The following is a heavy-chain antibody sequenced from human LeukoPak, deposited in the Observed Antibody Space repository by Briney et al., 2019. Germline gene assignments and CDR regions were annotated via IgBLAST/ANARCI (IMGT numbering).Heavy chain of an antibody. Sequence: GGSLRLSCAASGFTFSNYAMSWVRQAPGKGLEWVSAISGSASGTYYADSVKGRFTISRDNSKNRVFLQMNSLRADDTAVYFCAKSESYYWFDPWGQGTLVTVSS. CDR1: GFTFSNYA. D-gene: IGHD3-10*01. CDR3: AKSESYYWFDP. CDR2: ISGSASGT. J-gene: IGHJ5*02. V-gene: IGHV3-23*01.